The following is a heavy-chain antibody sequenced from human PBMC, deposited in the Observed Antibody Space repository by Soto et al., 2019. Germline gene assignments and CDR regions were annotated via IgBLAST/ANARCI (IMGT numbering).Heavy chain of an antibody. D-gene: IGHD1-26*01. J-gene: IGHJ4*02. CDR2: ISYDGSNK. Sequence: GGSLRLSCAASGFTFSSYGMHWVRQAPGKGLEWVAVISYDGSNKYYADSVKGRFTISRDNSKNALYLQMNSLRAEDTAVYYCAKVGVVGATFDYWGQGTLVTVSS. CDR3: AKVGVVGATFDY. CDR1: GFTFSSYG. V-gene: IGHV3-30*18.